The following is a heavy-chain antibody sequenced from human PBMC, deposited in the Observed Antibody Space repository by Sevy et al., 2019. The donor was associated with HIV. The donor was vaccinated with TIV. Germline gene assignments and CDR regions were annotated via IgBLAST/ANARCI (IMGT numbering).Heavy chain of an antibody. CDR2: INPNSGGT. D-gene: IGHD3-3*01. J-gene: IGHJ4*02. V-gene: IGHV1-2*02. Sequence: ASVKVSCKASGYTFTGYYMHWVRQAPGQGLEWMGWINPNSGGTNYAQKFQGRVTMTRDTSISTAYMELSRLRSDDTAVYYCARDFWSGYFPTGPSATWGQRTLVTVSS. CDR1: GYTFTGYY. CDR3: ARDFWSGYFPTGPSAT.